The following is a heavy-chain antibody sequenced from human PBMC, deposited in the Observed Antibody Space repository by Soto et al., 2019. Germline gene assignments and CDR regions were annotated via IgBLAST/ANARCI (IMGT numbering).Heavy chain of an antibody. Sequence: SETLSLTCSVSGGSISSSTSYWGWIRQPPGKGLEWIGRIYTSGSTNYNPSLKSRVTMSIDTSKNQFSLKLTSVTAADTASYFCARARRLENWFDPWGPGIQVTVSS. V-gene: IGHV4-39*07. CDR2: IYTSGST. CDR1: GGSISSSTSY. D-gene: IGHD5-12*01. J-gene: IGHJ5*02. CDR3: ARARRLENWFDP.